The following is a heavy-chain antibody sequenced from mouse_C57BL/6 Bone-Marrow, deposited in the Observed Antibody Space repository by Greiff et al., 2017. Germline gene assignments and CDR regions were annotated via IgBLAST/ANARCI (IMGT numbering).Heavy chain of an antibody. CDR2: INPSNGGT. CDR1: GYTFTSYW. V-gene: IGHV1-53*01. CDR3: ARSGYYGSSSWFAY. J-gene: IGHJ3*01. D-gene: IGHD1-1*01. Sequence: QVQLKQPGTELVKPGASVKLSCKASGYTFTSYWMHWVKPRPGQGLEWIGNINPSNGGTNYNEKFKSKATLTVDKSSSTAYMQRRSLTSEDSAVYYCARSGYYGSSSWFAYWGQGTLVTVSA.